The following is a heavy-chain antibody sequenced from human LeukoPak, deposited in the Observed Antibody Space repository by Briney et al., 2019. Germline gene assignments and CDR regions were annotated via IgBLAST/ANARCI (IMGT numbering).Heavy chain of an antibody. V-gene: IGHV1-8*01. Sequence: GASVKVSCKASGYTFTSYDINWVRQATGQGLEWMGWMIPDSGNTGYAQKFQGRVTMTRNTSISTAYMELTSLRSEDTAVYYCARGIRNQLYSDYWGQGTLITVSS. CDR1: GYTFTSYD. J-gene: IGHJ4*02. CDR2: MIPDSGNT. D-gene: IGHD1-14*01. CDR3: ARGIRNQLYSDY.